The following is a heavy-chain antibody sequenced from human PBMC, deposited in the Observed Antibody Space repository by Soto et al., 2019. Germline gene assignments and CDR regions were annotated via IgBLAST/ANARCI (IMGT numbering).Heavy chain of an antibody. CDR1: GFTFSSHS. Sequence: PGRSLRLSCAASGFTFSSHSMNRVRQAPGKGLEWVSYISSSSSTIYYADSVKGRFTISRGNAKNSLYLQMNSLRAEDTAVYYCASVIAVASFGIDAFDIWGQGTMVTVSS. J-gene: IGHJ3*02. D-gene: IGHD6-19*01. CDR2: ISSSSSTI. CDR3: ASVIAVASFGIDAFDI. V-gene: IGHV3-48*01.